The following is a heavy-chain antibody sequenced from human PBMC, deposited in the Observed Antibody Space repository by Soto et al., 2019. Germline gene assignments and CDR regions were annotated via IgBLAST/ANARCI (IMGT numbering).Heavy chain of an antibody. CDR2: IWYDGSNK. D-gene: IGHD6-19*01. CDR3: AGEIAVAGYYNWFDP. J-gene: IGHJ5*02. Sequence: PGGSLRLSCAASGFPFSSYGMHWVRQAPGKGLEWVAVIWYDGSNKYYADSVKGRFTISRDNSKNTLYLQMNSLRAEDTAVYYCAGEIAVAGYYNWFDPWGQGTLVTVSS. V-gene: IGHV3-33*08. CDR1: GFPFSSYG.